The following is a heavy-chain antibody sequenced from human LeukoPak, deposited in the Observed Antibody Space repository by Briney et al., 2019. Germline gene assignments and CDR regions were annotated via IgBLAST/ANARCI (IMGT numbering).Heavy chain of an antibody. V-gene: IGHV1-2*02. Sequence: GASVTVSFKCSVYTHTFYHFHWVRQPPAQGLDWRGWINPNSGGTNYAQKVQGRVTMTRDTSISTAYMELSRLRSDDTAVYYCARHLTPGGGYWGQGTLVTVSS. CDR3: ARHLTPGGGY. CDR2: INPNSGGT. CDR1: VYTHTFYH. J-gene: IGHJ4*02. D-gene: IGHD3-16*01.